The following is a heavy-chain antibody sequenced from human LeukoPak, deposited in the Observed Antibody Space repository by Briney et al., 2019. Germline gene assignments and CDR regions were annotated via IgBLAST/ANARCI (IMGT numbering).Heavy chain of an antibody. CDR1: GGSISSHY. J-gene: IGHJ4*02. Sequence: PSETLSLTCTVSGGSISSHYWSWIRQPAGKGLEWIGRIYTSGSTNYNPSLKSRVTMSVDTSKNQFSLKLSSVTAADTAVYYCARDGIDYCSGGSCYSYFDYWAREPWSPSPQ. V-gene: IGHV4-4*07. D-gene: IGHD2-15*01. CDR3: ARDGIDYCSGGSCYSYFDY. CDR2: IYTSGST.